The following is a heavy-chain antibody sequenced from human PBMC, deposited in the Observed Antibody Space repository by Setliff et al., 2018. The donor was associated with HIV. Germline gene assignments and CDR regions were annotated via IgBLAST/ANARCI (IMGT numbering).Heavy chain of an antibody. J-gene: IGHJ4*02. CDR1: GYTFTTYY. V-gene: IGHV1-46*01. CDR3: AKGFSSSRGEGFDY. CDR2: INPRGGST. D-gene: IGHD6-6*01. Sequence: ASVKVSCKASGYTFTTYYMHWVRQAPGQGLEWMGIINPRGGSTSYAQKFQGRVTMTMDTSTNTVYMELSSLRSDDTAVYYCAKGFSSSRGEGFDYWGQGTLVTVSS.